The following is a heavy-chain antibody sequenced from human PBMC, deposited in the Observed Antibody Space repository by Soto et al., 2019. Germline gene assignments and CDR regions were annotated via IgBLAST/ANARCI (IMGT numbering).Heavy chain of an antibody. CDR3: AREGA. V-gene: IGHV1-69*01. CDR1: GGTFSSYD. Sequence: QVQLVQSGAGVKKPWSSVKVSCTASGGTFSSYDISWVRQAPGQGLEWMGGIIPIFCTANYAKKFQDRVTITEDESTSPAYMELSSLSSEDTAVYYCAREGAWGQGTLVTVSS. J-gene: IGHJ5*02. CDR2: IIPIFCTA.